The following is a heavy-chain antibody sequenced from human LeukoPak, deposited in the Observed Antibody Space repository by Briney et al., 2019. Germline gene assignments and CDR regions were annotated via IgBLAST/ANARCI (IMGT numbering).Heavy chain of an antibody. V-gene: IGHV5-51*01. CDR1: GYSFDSYW. CDR3: ARAMHPYCNSFSCRGFDS. Sequence: HGESLKISCKGSGYSFDSYWIAWVRQMPGKGLEWMGIIYPTDSDTRYSPSFQGQVTISAYKSINTAYLQWSSLKASDTAVYYCARAMHPYCNSFSCRGFDSWGQGTLVTVSS. J-gene: IGHJ4*02. CDR2: IYPTDSDT. D-gene: IGHD2-2*01.